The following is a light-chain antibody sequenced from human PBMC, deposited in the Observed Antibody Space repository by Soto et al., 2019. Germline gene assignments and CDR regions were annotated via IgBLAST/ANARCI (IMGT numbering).Light chain of an antibody. CDR2: KAS. CDR3: QHYNSYAEA. CDR1: QTISSW. V-gene: IGKV1-5*03. J-gene: IGKJ1*01. Sequence: DIQMTKSLVTLYGFVGDRVTITCRASQTISSWLAWYQQKPGKAPKLLIYKASTLKSGVPSRFSGSGSGTEFTLTISSLQPDDFATYYCQHYNSYAEACGQGTKG.